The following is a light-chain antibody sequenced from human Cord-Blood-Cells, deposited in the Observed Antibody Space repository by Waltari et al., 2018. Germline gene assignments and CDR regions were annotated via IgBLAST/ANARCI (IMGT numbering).Light chain of an antibody. CDR1: KVADQV. V-gene: IGLV3-1*01. J-gene: IGLJ2*01. CDR2: QDS. CDR3: QAWDSSTAV. Sequence: YTVTLPPSVSVSPRHTAGIPCSGAKVADQVACWYQQKPGQAPVLVIYQDSNRPSGSPERFSGSNSGNTATLTISGTQAMDEADYYCQAWDSSTAVFGGGTKLTVL.